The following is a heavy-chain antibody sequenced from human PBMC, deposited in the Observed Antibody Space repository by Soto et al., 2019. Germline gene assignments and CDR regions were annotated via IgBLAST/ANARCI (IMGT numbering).Heavy chain of an antibody. CDR1: GGTFSSYA. CDR3: ARDVGYYYDSSGYWL. V-gene: IGHV1-69*13. Sequence: SVKVSCKASGGTFSSYAISWVRQAPGQGLEWMGGIIPIFGTANYAQKFQGRVTITADESTSTAYMELSSLRSEDTAVYYCARDVGYYYDSSGYWLWGQGTLVTVSS. J-gene: IGHJ4*02. D-gene: IGHD3-22*01. CDR2: IIPIFGTA.